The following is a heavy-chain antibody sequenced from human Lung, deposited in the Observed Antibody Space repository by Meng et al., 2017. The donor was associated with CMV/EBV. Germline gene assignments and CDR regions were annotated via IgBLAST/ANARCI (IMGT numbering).Heavy chain of an antibody. CDR3: ARGWTTGDGDY. CDR2: INCHSGGT. Sequence: SGRASGYTSAGFYILWLRQAPGQGLEWMGWINCHSGGTNYAQKFQGKVTMTRDTSINTANMDLNRLRSDDTAVYYCARGWTTGDGDYWGQGTLVTVSS. J-gene: IGHJ4*02. CDR1: GYTSAGFY. D-gene: IGHD7-27*01. V-gene: IGHV1-2*02.